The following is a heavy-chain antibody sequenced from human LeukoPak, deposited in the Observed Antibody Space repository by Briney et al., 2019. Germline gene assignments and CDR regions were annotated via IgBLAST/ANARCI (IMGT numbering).Heavy chain of an antibody. J-gene: IGHJ3*02. D-gene: IGHD5-18*01. Sequence: GGSLRLSCAASGFTVSSYSMNWVRQAPGKGLEWVSYISSSSSTIYYADSVKGRFTISRDNAKNSLYLQMNSLRDEDTAVYYCARDSTTPEYSYGLVVTYKSDAFDIWGQGTMVTVSS. CDR3: ARDSTTPEYSYGLVVTYKSDAFDI. V-gene: IGHV3-48*02. CDR1: GFTVSSYS. CDR2: ISSSSSTI.